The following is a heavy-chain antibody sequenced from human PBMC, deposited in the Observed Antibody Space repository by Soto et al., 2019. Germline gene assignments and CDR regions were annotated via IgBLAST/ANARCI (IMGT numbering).Heavy chain of an antibody. V-gene: IGHV4-59*08. CDR3: ARLNYYGSGSYPSDFDY. CDR1: GGSINSYY. J-gene: IGHJ4*02. Sequence: QVQLQESGPGLVKPSETLSLTCSVSGGSINSYYWSWIRQPPGKGLEWIGYIYYSGSTNYNPSLKSRVTLSVDTSKNQFSLKLSSVTAADTAVYYCARLNYYGSGSYPSDFDYWGQGTLVTVSS. D-gene: IGHD3-10*01. CDR2: IYYSGST.